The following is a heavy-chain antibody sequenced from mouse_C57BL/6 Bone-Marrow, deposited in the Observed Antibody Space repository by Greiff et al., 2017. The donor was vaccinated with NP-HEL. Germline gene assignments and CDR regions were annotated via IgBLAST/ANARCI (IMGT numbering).Heavy chain of an antibody. CDR1: GYTFTSYD. CDR2: IYPRDGST. V-gene: IGHV1-85*01. J-gene: IGHJ2*01. Sequence: VQLQQSGPELVKPGASVKLSCKASGYTFTSYDINWVKQRPGQGLEWIGWIYPRDGSTKYTEKFKGMATLTVDTSSSTAYMELHSLTSEDSAVYFCARDYYGKPFDYWGQGTTLTVSS. CDR3: ARDYYGKPFDY. D-gene: IGHD1-1*01.